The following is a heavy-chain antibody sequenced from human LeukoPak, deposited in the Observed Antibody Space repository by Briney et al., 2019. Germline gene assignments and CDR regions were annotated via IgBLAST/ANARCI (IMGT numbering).Heavy chain of an antibody. Sequence: SVKVSCKASGGTFSSYAISWVRQAPGQGLEWMGGIIPIFGTANYAQKFQGRVTITADKSTSTAYMELSSLRSEDTAVYYCARGEGLRYFDWFQNWGQGTLVTVSS. CDR3: ARGEGLRYFDWFQN. CDR2: IIPIFGTA. V-gene: IGHV1-69*06. D-gene: IGHD3-9*01. CDR1: GGTFSSYA. J-gene: IGHJ1*01.